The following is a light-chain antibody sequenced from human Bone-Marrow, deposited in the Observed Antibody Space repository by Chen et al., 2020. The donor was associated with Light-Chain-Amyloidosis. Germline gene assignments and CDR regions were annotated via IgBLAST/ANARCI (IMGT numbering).Light chain of an antibody. CDR1: SSDVGGDNH. Sequence: QSALTQPASVSGSPGQSITISCTGTSSDVGGDNHVSWYQQHPDKAPKLMIYEVTNRPSWVPDRFSGPKSDSTASLTISGLQTEDEADYFCGSYTITNTLVFGSGTRVTVL. CDR2: EVT. CDR3: GSYTITNTLV. J-gene: IGLJ1*01. V-gene: IGLV2-14*01.